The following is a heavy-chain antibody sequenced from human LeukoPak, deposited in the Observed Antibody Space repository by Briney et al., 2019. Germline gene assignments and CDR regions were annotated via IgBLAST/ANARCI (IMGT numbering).Heavy chain of an antibody. V-gene: IGHV5-51*01. CDR3: ATRSGYSSGWTALDY. CDR1: GYTITSYW. J-gene: IGHJ4*02. Sequence: GESLKISFKGSGYTITSYWIGWVRQMPGKGLEWMGIIYPGDSDTRYSPPFQGQVTISADKSISTAYLQWSSLKASDTAMYYCATRSGYSSGWTALDYWGQGTVVTVSS. CDR2: IYPGDSDT. D-gene: IGHD6-19*01.